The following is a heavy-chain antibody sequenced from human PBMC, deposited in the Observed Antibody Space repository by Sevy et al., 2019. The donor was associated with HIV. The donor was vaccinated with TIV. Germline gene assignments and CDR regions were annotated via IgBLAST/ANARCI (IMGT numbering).Heavy chain of an antibody. CDR1: GFTFSSYG. Sequence: GGSLRLSCAASGFTFSSYGMHWVRQAPGKGLEWVAVISYDGSNKYYADSVKGRFTISRDNSKNTLYLQMNSLRAEDTAVYYCAKDTSVETAKSGYFQHWGQGTLVTVSS. J-gene: IGHJ1*01. V-gene: IGHV3-30*18. CDR3: AKDTSVETAKSGYFQH. D-gene: IGHD5-18*01. CDR2: ISYDGSNK.